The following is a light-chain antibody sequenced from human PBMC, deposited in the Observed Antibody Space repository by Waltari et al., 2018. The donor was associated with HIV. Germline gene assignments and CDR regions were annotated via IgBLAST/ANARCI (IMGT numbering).Light chain of an antibody. Sequence: QSALTQPASVSGSPGQSITISCTGTSSDVGSYNLVPWYQQHPGKAPKLMIYEGSKRPSGVSNRFSGSKSSNTASLTISGLQAEDEADYYCCSYAGSSTLEVFGGGTKLTVL. CDR3: CSYAGSSTLEV. J-gene: IGLJ2*01. CDR1: SSDVGSYNL. CDR2: EGS. V-gene: IGLV2-23*01.